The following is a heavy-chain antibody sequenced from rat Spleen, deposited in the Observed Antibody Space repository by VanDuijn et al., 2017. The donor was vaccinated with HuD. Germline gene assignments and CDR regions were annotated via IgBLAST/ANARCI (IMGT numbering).Heavy chain of an antibody. J-gene: IGHJ2*01. CDR3: ARQNWPYYFDY. Sequence: EMQLVESGGGLVQPGRSMNLSCVASGFTFSSYYMAWVRQAPTKGLEWVASISNIGGDTHYRDSVKGRFTISRDNAKSTLYLQMDSLGSEDTATYYCARQNWPYYFDYWGQGVMVTVSS. CDR1: GFTFSSYY. D-gene: IGHD5-1*01. CDR2: ISNIGGDT. V-gene: IGHV5-25*01.